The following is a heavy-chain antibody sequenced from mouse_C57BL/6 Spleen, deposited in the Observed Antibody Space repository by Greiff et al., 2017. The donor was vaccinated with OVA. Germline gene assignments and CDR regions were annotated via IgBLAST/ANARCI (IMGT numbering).Heavy chain of an antibody. CDR2: IDPSDSYT. J-gene: IGHJ3*01. V-gene: IGHV1-50*01. D-gene: IGHD2-5*01. Sequence: QVQLQQSGAELVKPGASVKLSCKASGYTFTSYWMQWVNQRPGQGLEWIGEIDPSDSYTNYNQKFKGKATFTVDTSSSTAYMQLSSLTSEDSAGYYCARRDGYSNYGAYWGQGTLVTGSA. CDR3: ARRDGYSNYGAY. CDR1: GYTFTSYW.